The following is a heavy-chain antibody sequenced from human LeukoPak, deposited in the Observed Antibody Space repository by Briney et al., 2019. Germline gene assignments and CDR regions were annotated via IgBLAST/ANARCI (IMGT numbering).Heavy chain of an antibody. CDR2: FYYSGST. Sequence: MTSETLSLTCSVSGDAISSSTNHWGWIRQPPGKGLEWIGSFYYSGSTYFNPSLKRRLTISVDTSKNEFSLKLTSVTAADTAVYYCARPRTGPHTFDIWGQGTVVTVSS. CDR3: ARPRTGPHTFDI. V-gene: IGHV4-39*01. J-gene: IGHJ3*02. CDR1: GDAISSSTNH.